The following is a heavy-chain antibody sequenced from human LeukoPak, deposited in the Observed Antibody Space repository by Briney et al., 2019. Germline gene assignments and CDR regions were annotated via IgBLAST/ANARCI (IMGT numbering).Heavy chain of an antibody. CDR2: ISVYNGNT. Sequence: ASVKVSCKASGYTFANFGITWVRQAPGQGLEWMGWISVYNGNTNCAQNLQGRVTLTTDTSTSTAYMELRSLRSDDTALYYCARTCSSSSCYMVHWGQGTLVTVS. CDR3: ARTCSSSSCYMVH. J-gene: IGHJ4*02. V-gene: IGHV1-18*01. D-gene: IGHD2-2*02. CDR1: GYTFANFG.